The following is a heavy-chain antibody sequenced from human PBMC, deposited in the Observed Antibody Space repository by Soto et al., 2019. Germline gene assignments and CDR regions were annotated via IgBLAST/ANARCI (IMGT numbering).Heavy chain of an antibody. CDR2: IYYSGST. V-gene: IGHV4-30-4*01. Sequence: SETLSLTCTVSGGSISSGDYYWSWIRQPPGKGLEWIGYIYYSGSTYYNPSLKSRVTISVDTSKNQFSLKLSSVTAADTTVYYCARELEWLPIFDYWGQGTLVTVSS. J-gene: IGHJ4*02. CDR3: ARELEWLPIFDY. CDR1: GGSISSGDYY. D-gene: IGHD3-3*01.